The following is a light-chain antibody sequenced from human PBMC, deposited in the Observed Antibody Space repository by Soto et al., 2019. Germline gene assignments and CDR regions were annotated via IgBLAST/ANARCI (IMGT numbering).Light chain of an antibody. CDR3: QQYGSS. CDR2: GAS. V-gene: IGKV3-20*01. CDR1: QSVSSSY. J-gene: IGKJ4*01. Sequence: EIVLTQSPGTLSLSPGERATLSCRASQSVSSSYLAWYQQKPGQAPRLLIYGASSRATGIPDRFSGSGSGTDVTLTISRLEPEDFAVYYCQQYGSSFGGGTKVDIK.